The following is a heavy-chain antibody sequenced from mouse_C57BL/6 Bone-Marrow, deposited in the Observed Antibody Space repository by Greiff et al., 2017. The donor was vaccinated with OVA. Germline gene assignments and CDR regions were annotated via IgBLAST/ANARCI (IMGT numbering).Heavy chain of an antibody. Sequence: QVQLQQPGTELVKPGASVKLSCKASGYTFTSYWMHWVKQRPGQVLEWIGNINPSNGGTNYNEKFKSKATLTVDKSSSTAYMQLSSLTSEDSAVYYCARWTAQATFFAYWGQGTLVTVSA. CDR2: INPSNGGT. J-gene: IGHJ3*01. CDR1: GYTFTSYW. V-gene: IGHV1-53*01. D-gene: IGHD3-2*02. CDR3: ARWTAQATFFAY.